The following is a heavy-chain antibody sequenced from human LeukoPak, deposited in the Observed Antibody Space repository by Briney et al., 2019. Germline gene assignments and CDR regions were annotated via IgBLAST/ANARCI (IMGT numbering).Heavy chain of an antibody. CDR1: GFSFSTYW. V-gene: IGHV3-7*01. J-gene: IGHJ4*02. CDR3: GGGITMVRAGDH. Sequence: PGGSLRLSCATSGFSFSTYWMTWVRQAPGKGLEWVANIKQDGSEKNYVDSVKGRFAISRDNAKNSLYLQMNSLRVEDTAVYYCGGGITMVRAGDHWGQGTLVTVSS. D-gene: IGHD3-10*01. CDR2: IKQDGSEK.